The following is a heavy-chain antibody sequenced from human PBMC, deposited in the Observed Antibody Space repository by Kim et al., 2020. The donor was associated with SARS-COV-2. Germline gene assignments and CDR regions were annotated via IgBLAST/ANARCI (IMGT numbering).Heavy chain of an antibody. V-gene: IGHV1-46*01. J-gene: IGHJ4*02. Sequence: YEQKFPGRVTMTRDTSTSTVYMELSSLRSEDTAVYYCARDSGSYHYYFDYWGQGTLVTVSS. CDR3: ARDSGSYHYYFDY. D-gene: IGHD1-26*01.